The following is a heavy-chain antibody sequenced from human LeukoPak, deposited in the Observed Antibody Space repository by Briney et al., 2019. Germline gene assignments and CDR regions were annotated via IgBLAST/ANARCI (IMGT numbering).Heavy chain of an antibody. V-gene: IGHV3-21*01. Sequence: GGSLRLSCAASGFTFSSYSMNWVRQAPGKGLEWVSYISSDSSNIFYADSFKGRFTISRDNAQNSLYLQMNSLRVEDTAVYYCARDPPGAHFDYWGQGTLVTVSS. J-gene: IGHJ4*02. CDR1: GFTFSSYS. CDR3: ARDPPGAHFDY. CDR2: ISSDSSNI. D-gene: IGHD7-27*01.